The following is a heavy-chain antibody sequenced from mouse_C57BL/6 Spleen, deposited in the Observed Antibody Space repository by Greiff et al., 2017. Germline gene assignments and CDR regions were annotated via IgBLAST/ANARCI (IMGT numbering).Heavy chain of an antibody. CDR2: ILPGSGST. Sequence: VQLQQSGAELMKPGASVKLSCKATGYTFTGYWIEWVKQRPGHGLAWIGEILPGSGSTNYNEKFKGKATFTADPSSNTAYMQLSSLTTGDSAIYYCVRRWPYGSRHSFDYWGQGTTLTVSS. CDR3: VRRWPYGSRHSFDY. J-gene: IGHJ2*01. D-gene: IGHD1-1*01. V-gene: IGHV1-9*01. CDR1: GYTFTGYW.